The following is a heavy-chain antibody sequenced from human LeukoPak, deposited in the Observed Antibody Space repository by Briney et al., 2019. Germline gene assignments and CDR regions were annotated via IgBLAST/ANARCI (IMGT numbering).Heavy chain of an antibody. CDR3: AELGITMIGGV. D-gene: IGHD3-10*02. CDR2: ISSSGSTI. V-gene: IGHV3-48*04. CDR1: GFTFSRYS. J-gene: IGHJ6*04. Sequence: GGSQRLSCAASGFTFSRYSMNWVRQAPGKGLEWVSYISSSGSTIYYADSVKGRFTISRDNAKNSLYLQMNSLRAEDTAVYYCAELGITMIGGVWGKGTTVTISS.